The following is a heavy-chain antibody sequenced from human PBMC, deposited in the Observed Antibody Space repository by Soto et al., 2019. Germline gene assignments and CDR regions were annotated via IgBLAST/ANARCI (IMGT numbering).Heavy chain of an antibody. V-gene: IGHV3-15*01. D-gene: IGHD2-2*01. CDR1: GFTFSNAW. CDR2: IKSKTDGGTT. J-gene: IGHJ3*02. CDR3: TTFPYCSSTSCDAFDI. Sequence: LSLTCAASGFTFSNAWMSWVRQAPGKGLEWVGRIKSKTDGGTTDYAAPVKGRFTISRDDSKNTLYLQMNSLKTEDTAVYYCTTFPYCSSTSCDAFDIWGQGTMVTVSS.